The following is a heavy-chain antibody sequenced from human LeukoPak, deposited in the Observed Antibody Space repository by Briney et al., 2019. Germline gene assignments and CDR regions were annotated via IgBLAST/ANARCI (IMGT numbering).Heavy chain of an antibody. D-gene: IGHD3-22*01. CDR1: GYTFTSYG. V-gene: IGHV1-18*01. CDR2: ISAYNGNT. CDR3: ARDRLPPMTEGYFDY. J-gene: IGHJ4*02. Sequence: GASVKVSCKASGYTFTSYGISWVRQAPGQGLEWMGWISAYNGNTNYAQKLQGRVTMTTDTSTSTAYMELRSLRSDDTAVYYCARDRLPPMTEGYFDYWGQGTLVTVSS.